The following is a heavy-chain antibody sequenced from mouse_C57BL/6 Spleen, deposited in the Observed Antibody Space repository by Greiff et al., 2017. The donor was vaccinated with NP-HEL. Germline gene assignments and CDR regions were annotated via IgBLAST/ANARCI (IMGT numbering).Heavy chain of an antibody. J-gene: IGHJ3*01. CDR3: TGGGFPWFAY. CDR2: IRLKSDNYAT. V-gene: IGHV6-3*01. Sequence: EVHLVESGGGLVQPGGSMKLSCVASGFTFSNYWMNWVRQSPEKGLEWVAQIRLKSDNYATHYAESVKGRFTISRDDSKSSVYLQMNNLRAEDTGIYYCTGGGFPWFAYWGQGTLVTVSA. CDR1: GFTFSNYW.